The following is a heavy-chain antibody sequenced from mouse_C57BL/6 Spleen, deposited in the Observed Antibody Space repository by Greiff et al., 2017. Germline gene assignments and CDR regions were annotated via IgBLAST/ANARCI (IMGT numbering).Heavy chain of an antibody. CDR2: ISDGGSYT. J-gene: IGHJ1*03. V-gene: IGHV5-4*01. CDR1: GFTFSSYA. Sequence: EVMLVESGGGLVKPGGSLKLSCAASGFTFSSYAMSWVRQTPEKRLEWVATISDGGSYTYYPDNVKGRFTISRDNAKNNLYLQMSHLKSEDTAMYYCARDFDVWYFDVWGTGTTVTVSS. CDR3: ARDFDVWYFDV.